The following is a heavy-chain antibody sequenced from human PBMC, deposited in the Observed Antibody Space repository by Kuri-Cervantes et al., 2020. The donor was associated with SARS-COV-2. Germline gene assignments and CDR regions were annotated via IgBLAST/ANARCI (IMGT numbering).Heavy chain of an antibody. D-gene: IGHD2-2*01. CDR1: GYTFTGYY. CDR3: ARDLMDCSSTSCYPRGMDV. J-gene: IGHJ6*02. V-gene: IGHV1-18*04. Sequence: ASVKVSCKASGYTFTGYYMHWVRQAPGQGLEWMGWISAYNGNTNYAQKLQGRVTMTTDTSTSTAYMELSRLRSDDTAVYYCARDLMDCSSTSCYPRGMDVWGQGTTVTVSS. CDR2: ISAYNGNT.